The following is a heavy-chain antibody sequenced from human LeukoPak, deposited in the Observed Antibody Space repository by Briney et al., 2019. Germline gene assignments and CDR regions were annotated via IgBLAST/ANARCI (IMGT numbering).Heavy chain of an antibody. CDR3: ATWANLNLN. D-gene: IGHD1-14*01. CDR1: GGSISSNNDY. Sequence: SETLSLTCTVSGGSISSNNDYWGWIRQPPGKGLEWIGTFYYSGNTYYNSSLKSRVTVSVDTSRTQFSLRLGSVTAADTALYYCATWANLNLNWGQGTLVTVSS. V-gene: IGHV4-39*01. CDR2: FYYSGNT. J-gene: IGHJ4*02.